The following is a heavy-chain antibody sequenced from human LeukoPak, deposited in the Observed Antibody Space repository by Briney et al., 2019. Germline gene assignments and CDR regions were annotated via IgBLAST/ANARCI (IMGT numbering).Heavy chain of an antibody. Sequence: PSETLSLTCTVSGGSISSSSYYWGWIRQPPGKGLEWIGSIYYSGSTYYNPSLKSRVTISVDTSKNQFSLKLSSVTAADTTVYYCARDGKGYDFWSGDNWFDPWGQGTLVTVSS. J-gene: IGHJ5*02. D-gene: IGHD3-3*01. CDR2: IYYSGST. V-gene: IGHV4-39*07. CDR1: GGSISSSSYY. CDR3: ARDGKGYDFWSGDNWFDP.